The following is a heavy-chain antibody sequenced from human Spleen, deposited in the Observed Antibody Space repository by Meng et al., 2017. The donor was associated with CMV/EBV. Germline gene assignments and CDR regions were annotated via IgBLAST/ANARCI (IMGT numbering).Heavy chain of an antibody. Sequence: GGSLRLSCAASGFTFSNYEMNWVRQAPGKGLEWVSYISTSGGPIVYADSVRGRFTISRDNAKNTLYLQMISLRAEDTAVYYCAKWIWSGFYTGGFDYWGQGTLVTVSS. CDR3: AKWIWSGFYTGGFDY. J-gene: IGHJ4*02. V-gene: IGHV3-48*03. CDR2: ISTSGGPI. CDR1: GFTFSNYE. D-gene: IGHD3-3*01.